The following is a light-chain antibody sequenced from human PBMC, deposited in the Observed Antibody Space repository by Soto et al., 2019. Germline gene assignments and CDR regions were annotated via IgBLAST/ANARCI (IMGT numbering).Light chain of an antibody. CDR1: QSVSNNY. V-gene: IGKV3-20*01. CDR2: GAS. CDR3: QQYGTSPRM. J-gene: IGKJ1*01. Sequence: EIVLTQSPGTLSLSPGDTAALSCRASQSVSNNYLAWYQQKPGQAPRLLIYGASSRATGIPDRFSGSASGTDFTLTISRLEPVDFAVYYCQQYGTSPRMFGQGTKVEIK.